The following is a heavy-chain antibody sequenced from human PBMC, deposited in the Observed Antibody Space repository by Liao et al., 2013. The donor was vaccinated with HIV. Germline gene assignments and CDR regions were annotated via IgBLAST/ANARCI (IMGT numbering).Heavy chain of an antibody. Sequence: QVQLQESGPGLVKPSETLSLTCTVSGGSISSYYWSWIRQPPGKGLEWIGEINHSGSTNYNPSLKSRVTISVDTSKNQFSLKLSSVTAADTAVYYCARGYYMDVWGKGTTVTVSS. CDR1: GGSISSYY. CDR2: INHSGST. J-gene: IGHJ6*03. CDR3: ARGYYMDV. V-gene: IGHV4-59*12.